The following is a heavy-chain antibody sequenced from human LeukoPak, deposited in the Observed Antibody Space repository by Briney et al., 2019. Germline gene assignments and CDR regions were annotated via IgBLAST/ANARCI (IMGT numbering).Heavy chain of an antibody. CDR3: ARESPLDWYFDL. J-gene: IGHJ2*01. Sequence: SETLSLTCTVSGGSISSYYWSWIRQPPGKGLEWIGYMYSSESTKYNPSLKSRVTISVDTSGNQFSLKLTSLTAADTAVYYGARESPLDWYFDLWGRGTLVTVSS. V-gene: IGHV4-59*01. CDR1: GGSISSYY. CDR2: MYSSEST.